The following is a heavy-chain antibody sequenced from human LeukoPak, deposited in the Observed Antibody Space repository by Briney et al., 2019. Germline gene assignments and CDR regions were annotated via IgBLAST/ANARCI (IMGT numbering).Heavy chain of an antibody. CDR1: GYTLTELS. CDR2: FDPEDGET. V-gene: IGHV1-24*01. J-gene: IGHJ4*02. CDR3: ATDFAPSGYYAYYFDY. Sequence: GASVKVSCKVSGYTLTELSIHWVRQAPGKGLEWMGGFDPEDGETIYAQKFQGRVTMTEDTSTDTAYMELSSLRSEDTAVYYCATDFAPSGYYAYYFDYWGQGTLVTVSS. D-gene: IGHD3-22*01.